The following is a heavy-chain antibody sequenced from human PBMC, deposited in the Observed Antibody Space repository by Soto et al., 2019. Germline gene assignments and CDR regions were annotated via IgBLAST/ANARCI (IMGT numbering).Heavy chain of an antibody. CDR2: ISNDESDT. D-gene: IGHD3-3*01. CDR1: GFTFSNNG. Sequence: QVQLVESGGGVVQPGWSLRLSCAASGFTFSNNGMHWVRQAPGKGLEWVAFISNDESDTYYVDSVKGRFSISRDNSQNTLYLKMNSLRGEDTAVYYCVTGHWNCFDYWGQGTLVTVSS. J-gene: IGHJ4*02. CDR3: VTGHWNCFDY. V-gene: IGHV3-30*03.